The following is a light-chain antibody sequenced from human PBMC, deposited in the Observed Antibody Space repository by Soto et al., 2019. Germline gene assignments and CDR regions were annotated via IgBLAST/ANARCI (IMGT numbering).Light chain of an antibody. Sequence: EIVLTQSPGTLSLSPGETATLSCRASQTICRTYLAWYQQKPGQAPRLLIFGTSSRATGIPDRFSGSGSGTDFTLGISRLEPEDFAVYYCQQYASSPLLTFGGGTKVEIK. CDR1: QTICRTY. J-gene: IGKJ4*01. CDR2: GTS. CDR3: QQYASSPLLT. V-gene: IGKV3-20*01.